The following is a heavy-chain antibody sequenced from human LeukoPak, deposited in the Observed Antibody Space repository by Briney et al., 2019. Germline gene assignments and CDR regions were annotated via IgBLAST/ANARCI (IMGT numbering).Heavy chain of an antibody. D-gene: IGHD2-2*01. CDR1: GYSFTSYW. V-gene: IGHV5-51*01. CDR2: IYPGDSDT. J-gene: IGHJ4*02. CDR3: ARLGYCSSTSCYRLDY. Sequence: GESLKISCKGSGYSFTSYWIGWVRQMPGKGLEWMGNIYPGDSDTRYSPSFQGQVTMSADKSISTAYLQWSSLKASDTAMYCCARLGYCSSTSCYRLDYWGQGTLVTVSS.